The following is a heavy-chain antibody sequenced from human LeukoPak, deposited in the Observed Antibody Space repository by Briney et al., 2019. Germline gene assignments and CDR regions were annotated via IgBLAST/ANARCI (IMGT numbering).Heavy chain of an antibody. Sequence: GSLRLSCAASGFTFSNYGMHWVRQAPGKGLEWVAVISYDGSNKYYADSVKGRFTISRDNSKNTLYLQMNSLRAEDTAVYYCAKDYYGDWGQGTLVTVSS. CDR1: GFTFSNYG. D-gene: IGHD3-10*01. J-gene: IGHJ4*02. CDR2: ISYDGSNK. V-gene: IGHV3-30*18. CDR3: AKDYYGD.